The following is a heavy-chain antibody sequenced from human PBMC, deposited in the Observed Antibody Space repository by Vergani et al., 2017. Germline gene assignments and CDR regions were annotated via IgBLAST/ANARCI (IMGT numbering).Heavy chain of an antibody. V-gene: IGHV1-46*01. CDR3: ARGCGSTSCYKRGEDWFDP. CDR1: GYPFTSYY. Sequence: QVQLVQSGAEVKKPGASVKVSCQASGYPFTSYYIHWVRQAPGQGLEWMGIINPSGGSTNYAQKFQGRVTMTRDTSTSTVFMELSSLRSKDTAVYYCARGCGSTSCYKRGEDWFDPWGQGTLVTVSS. CDR2: INPSGGST. D-gene: IGHD2-2*02. J-gene: IGHJ5*02.